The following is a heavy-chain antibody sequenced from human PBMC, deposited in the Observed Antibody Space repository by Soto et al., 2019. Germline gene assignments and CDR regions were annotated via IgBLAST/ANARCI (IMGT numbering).Heavy chain of an antibody. V-gene: IGHV3-23*01. Sequence: PGGSLRLSCAASGFTFSSYAMSWVRQAPGKGLEWVSAISGSGGSTYYADSVKGRFTISRDNSKNTLYLQMNSLRAEDTAVYYCAKDPHNRYYYDSSGEYLDYWGQGALVTVSS. CDR3: AKDPHNRYYYDSSGEYLDY. D-gene: IGHD3-22*01. J-gene: IGHJ4*02. CDR2: ISGSGGST. CDR1: GFTFSSYA.